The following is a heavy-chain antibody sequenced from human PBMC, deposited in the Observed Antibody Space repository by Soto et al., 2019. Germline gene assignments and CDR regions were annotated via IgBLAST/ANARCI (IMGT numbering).Heavy chain of an antibody. D-gene: IGHD5-18*01. Sequence: PGGSLRLSCAASGFTFSSYGMHWVRQAPGKGLEWVAVISYDGSNKYYADSVKGRFTISRDNSKNTLYLQMNSLRAEDTAVYYCAKGTDTAMDYYYYYGMDVWGQGTTVTVSS. V-gene: IGHV3-30*18. CDR1: GFTFSSYG. J-gene: IGHJ6*02. CDR3: AKGTDTAMDYYYYYGMDV. CDR2: ISYDGSNK.